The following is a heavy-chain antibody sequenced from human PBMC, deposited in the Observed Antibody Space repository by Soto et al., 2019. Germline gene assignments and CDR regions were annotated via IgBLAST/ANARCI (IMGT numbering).Heavy chain of an antibody. CDR2: IRSKAYGGTT. Sequence: GGSLRLSCKASGFTFGAYAMSSFRQAPGKELEWVDFIRSKAYGGTTVYAASVKGRFTISTDDSKSIAYPQMNSLKTEDTAVYYCTRDPTQWLVYYYMDVWGKGTTVTVSS. V-gene: IGHV3-49*03. CDR3: TRDPTQWLVYYYMDV. J-gene: IGHJ6*03. CDR1: GFTFGAYA. D-gene: IGHD6-19*01.